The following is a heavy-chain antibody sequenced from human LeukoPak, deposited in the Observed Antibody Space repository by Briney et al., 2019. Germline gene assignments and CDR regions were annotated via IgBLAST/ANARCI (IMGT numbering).Heavy chain of an antibody. CDR3: ARDHVLGGSYYYYYYYGMDV. CDR2: ISSSSSYI. D-gene: IGHD1-26*01. CDR1: GFTFSSYS. Sequence: GGSLRLSCAASGFTFSSYSMNWVRQAPGKGLEWVSSISSSSSYIYYADSVKGRFTISRDNAKNSLYLQMNSLRAEDTAVYYCARDHVLGGSYYYYYYYGMDVWGQGTTVTVSS. V-gene: IGHV3-21*01. J-gene: IGHJ6*02.